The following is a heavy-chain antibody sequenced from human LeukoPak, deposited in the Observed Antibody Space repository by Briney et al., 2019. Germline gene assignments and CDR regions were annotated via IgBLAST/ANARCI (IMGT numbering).Heavy chain of an antibody. D-gene: IGHD3-3*01. V-gene: IGHV3-23*01. Sequence: GGSLRLSCAASGFTFSSYAMSWVRQAPGKGLEWVSAISGSGGSTYYADSVKGRLTISRDNSKNTLYLQMNSLRAEDTAVYYRAQLGLYDFWSGYPNYYYYGMDVWGQGTTVTVSS. CDR2: ISGSGGST. CDR1: GFTFSSYA. CDR3: AQLGLYDFWSGYPNYYYYGMDV. J-gene: IGHJ6*02.